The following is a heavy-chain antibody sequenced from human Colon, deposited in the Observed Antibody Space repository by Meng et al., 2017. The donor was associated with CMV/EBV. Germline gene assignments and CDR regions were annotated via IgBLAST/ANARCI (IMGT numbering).Heavy chain of an antibody. Sequence: SVKVSCKSSGGTFINYVIDWVRQAPGQGLEWMGRYIPIEDRGKSAQKFQDRLTISVDTSKNQFSLKLSSVTAADTAVYYCARGELAVPAARGYYYGMDVWGQGTTVTVSS. D-gene: IGHD2-2*01. CDR3: ARGELAVPAARGYYYGMDV. CDR2: YIPIEDRG. V-gene: IGHV1-69*04. CDR1: GGTFINYV. J-gene: IGHJ6*02.